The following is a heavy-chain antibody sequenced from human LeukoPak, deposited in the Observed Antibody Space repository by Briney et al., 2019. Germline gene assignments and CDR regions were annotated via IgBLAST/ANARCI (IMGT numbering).Heavy chain of an antibody. J-gene: IGHJ6*02. CDR2: MNQDGSAK. CDR1: GFTFSDSW. CDR3: ATYTHWVAGDV. Sequence: GGSLRLSCAASGFTFSDSWMSWVRQAPGKGLEWVANMNQDGSAKGYVDSVKGRFTISRDNARNSLYLQMSSLRPEDTAVYYCATYTHWVAGDVWGQGTSVTVSS. D-gene: IGHD3-16*01. V-gene: IGHV3-7*01.